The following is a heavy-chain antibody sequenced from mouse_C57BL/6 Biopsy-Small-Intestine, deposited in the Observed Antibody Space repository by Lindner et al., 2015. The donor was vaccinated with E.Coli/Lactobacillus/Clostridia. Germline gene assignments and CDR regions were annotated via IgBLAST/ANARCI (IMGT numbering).Heavy chain of an antibody. Sequence: VQLQESGPELVKPGASVRLSCKASGYTFTSYDINWVKQRPGQGLEWIGEILPGSGSTNYNEKFKGKATFTADTSSNTAYMQLSSLTTEDSAIYYCARSGWDPDYWGQGTTLTVSS. J-gene: IGHJ2*01. CDR1: GYTFTSYD. CDR3: ARSGWDPDY. D-gene: IGHD3-1*01. CDR2: ILPGSGST. V-gene: IGHV1-9*01.